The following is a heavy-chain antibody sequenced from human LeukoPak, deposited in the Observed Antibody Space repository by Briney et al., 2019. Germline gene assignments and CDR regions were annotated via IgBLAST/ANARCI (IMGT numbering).Heavy chain of an antibody. Sequence: SETLSLTCTLSGGSISSSSFYRGWIRQPPGKGLEWIGSIRYTGSTYYNSSLKSRVTVSVDTSKNQFSLTLSSVTAADTAVYYCASWAGSRDWGQGTQVTVSS. CDR1: GGSISSSSFY. V-gene: IGHV4-39*07. CDR3: ASWAGSRD. D-gene: IGHD1-1*01. CDR2: IRYTGST. J-gene: IGHJ1*01.